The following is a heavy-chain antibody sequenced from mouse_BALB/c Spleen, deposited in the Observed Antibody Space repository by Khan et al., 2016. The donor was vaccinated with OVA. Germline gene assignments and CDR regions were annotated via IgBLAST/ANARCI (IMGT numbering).Heavy chain of an antibody. CDR2: INPRSGYT. CDR1: GYTFTSNT. CDR3: ARRTTAYAMDY. V-gene: IGHV1-4*01. J-gene: IGHJ4*01. Sequence: QVQLQQSGAEPARPGASVKMSCTASGYTFTSNTMHWVKQRPGQGLAWIGYINPRSGYTNYNQKFNDKATLTADKSSSTAYMQLSSLTSEDSAVYYCARRTTAYAMDYWGQGTSVTVSS. D-gene: IGHD1-2*01.